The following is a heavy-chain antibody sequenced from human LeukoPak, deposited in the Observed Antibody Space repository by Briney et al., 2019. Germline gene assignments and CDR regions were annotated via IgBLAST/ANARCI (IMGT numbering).Heavy chain of an antibody. J-gene: IGHJ4*02. CDR3: TRADVPAAGNF. Sequence: SGGSLRLSCVASGFTFSSYWMTWVRQAPGKGLEWVANIKPDGSDNFFVDSLEGRFTISRDNAKNSLYLQMSSLRVEDTAVYYCTRADVPAAGNFWGQGTLVTVSS. V-gene: IGHV3-7*01. D-gene: IGHD2-2*01. CDR2: IKPDGSDN. CDR1: GFTFSSYW.